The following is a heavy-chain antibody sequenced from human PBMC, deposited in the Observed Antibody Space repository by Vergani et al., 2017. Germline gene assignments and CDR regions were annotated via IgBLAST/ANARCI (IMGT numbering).Heavy chain of an antibody. CDR1: GFTFNSYG. Sequence: QVQLVESGGGVVQPGGSLRLSCAASGFTFNSYGMHWVRQAPGKGLEWVASIRSDESRRYYGDSMEGPFTISRDNSKNTLYLQMKSLRPEDTAVYYCAKEEGGCCSGGTCYPEYWGQGTLVIVSS. J-gene: IGHJ4*02. CDR3: AKEEGGCCSGGTCYPEY. D-gene: IGHD2-15*01. V-gene: IGHV3-30*02. CDR2: IRSDESRR.